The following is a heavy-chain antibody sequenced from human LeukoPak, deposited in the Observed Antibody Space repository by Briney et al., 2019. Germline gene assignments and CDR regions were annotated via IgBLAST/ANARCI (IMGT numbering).Heavy chain of an antibody. V-gene: IGHV4-59*11. Sequence: SETLSLTCTVSGVSISSHYWSWIRQPPGKGLEWIGYIYDSGSTNYNPSLKSRVTISVDTSKNKFSLKLSSVTAADSAVYYCARRGRAGGYYDYWGQGTLVTVSS. CDR3: ARRGRAGGYYDY. J-gene: IGHJ4*02. D-gene: IGHD3-22*01. CDR1: GVSISSHY. CDR2: IYDSGST.